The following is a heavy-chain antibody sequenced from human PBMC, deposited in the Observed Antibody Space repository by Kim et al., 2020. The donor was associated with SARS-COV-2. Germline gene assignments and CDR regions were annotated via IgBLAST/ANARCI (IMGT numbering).Heavy chain of an antibody. CDR3: ARKFSDTYTSFYFGP. D-gene: IGHD2-2*02. J-gene: IGHJ5*02. V-gene: IGHV3-23*01. Sequence: GGSLRLSCVASGFTFSDYGMSWVRQAPGKGLEWVSSIRNRGGDTYYADSVRGRFTISRDNSHTTLYLQMNSLRAEDTALYYCARKFSDTYTSFYFGPWV. CDR1: GFTFSDYG. CDR2: IRNRGGDT.